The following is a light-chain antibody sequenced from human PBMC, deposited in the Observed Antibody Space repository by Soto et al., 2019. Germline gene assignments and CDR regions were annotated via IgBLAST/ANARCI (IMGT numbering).Light chain of an antibody. CDR3: QQLNSYPQT. CDR2: AAS. J-gene: IGKJ2*01. CDR1: QGISSY. Sequence: DIQLTQSPSFLSASVGDRVTITCRASQGISSYLAWYQQKPGKAPKLLIYAASTLQSGVPSRFSGSGSGTEFTLTISSLQPADFATYYCQQLNSYPQTFGKGTKLEIK. V-gene: IGKV1-9*01.